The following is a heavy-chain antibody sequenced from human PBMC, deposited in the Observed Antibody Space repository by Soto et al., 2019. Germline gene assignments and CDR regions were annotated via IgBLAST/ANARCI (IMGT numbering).Heavy chain of an antibody. CDR1: GGTFSSYA. CDR3: ARSFGGATYYYYYGMDV. CDR2: IIPIFGTA. J-gene: IGHJ6*02. D-gene: IGHD3-16*01. V-gene: IGHV1-69*12. Sequence: QVQLVQSGAEVKKPGSSVKVSCKASGGTFSSYAISWVRQAPGQGLEWMGGIIPIFGTANYAQKFQGRVTITADESTSTAYMELGSLRSEDTAVYYCARSFGGATYYYYYGMDVWGQGTTVTVSS.